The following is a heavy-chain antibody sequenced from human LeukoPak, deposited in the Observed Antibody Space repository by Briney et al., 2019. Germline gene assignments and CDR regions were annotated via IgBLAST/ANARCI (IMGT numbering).Heavy chain of an antibody. D-gene: IGHD2-15*01. J-gene: IGHJ6*02. Sequence: PGGSLRLSCAASGFTVSSNYMSWVRQAPGKGLEWVSVIYSGGSTYYADSVKGRFTISRHNSKNTLYLQMNSLRAEDTAVYYCARGPLQTHYYYYGMDVWGQGTTVTVSS. CDR2: IYSGGST. CDR3: ARGPLQTHYYYYGMDV. V-gene: IGHV3-53*04. CDR1: GFTVSSNY.